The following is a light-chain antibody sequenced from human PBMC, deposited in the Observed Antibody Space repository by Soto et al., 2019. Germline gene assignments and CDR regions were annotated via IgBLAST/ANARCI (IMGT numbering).Light chain of an antibody. CDR2: DVS. J-gene: IGLJ3*02. V-gene: IGLV2-11*01. Sequence: QSALTQPRSASGSPGQSITISCTGTSSDVGGYNYVSWYQQHPAKAPKLIIFDVSKRPSGVPNRFSGSKSGNTASLTISGLRAEDEADYYCCSYVGNGAWVFGGGTKVTVL. CDR3: CSYVGNGAWV. CDR1: SSDVGGYNY.